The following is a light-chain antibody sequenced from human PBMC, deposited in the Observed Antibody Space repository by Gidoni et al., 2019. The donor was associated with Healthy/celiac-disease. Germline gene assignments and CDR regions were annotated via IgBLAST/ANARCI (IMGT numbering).Light chain of an antibody. CDR3: QQYDNLPLT. CDR1: QDISNY. V-gene: IGKV1-33*01. CDR2: DAS. J-gene: IGKJ4*01. Sequence: DVPMTRSPSSLSASVGDRVTITCQASQDISNYLSWYQQKPGKAPKLLIYDASSLETGVPSRFSGSGSGTDFTFTISSLQPEDFATYYCQQYDNLPLTFGGGTKVEIK.